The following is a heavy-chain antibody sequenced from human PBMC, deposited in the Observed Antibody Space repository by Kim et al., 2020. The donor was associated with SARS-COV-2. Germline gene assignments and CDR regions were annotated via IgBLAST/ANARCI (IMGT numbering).Heavy chain of an antibody. D-gene: IGHD5-12*01. J-gene: IGHJ2*01. V-gene: IGHV1-69*13. CDR1: GGTFSSYA. CDR2: IIPIFGTA. CDR3: ARDSVEMATINETWHWYFDL. Sequence: SVKVSCKASGGTFSSYAISWVRQAPGQGLEWMGGIIPIFGTANYAQKFQGRVTITADESTSTAFMELSSLRSEDTAVYYCARDSVEMATINETWHWYFDLWGRGTLVTVSS.